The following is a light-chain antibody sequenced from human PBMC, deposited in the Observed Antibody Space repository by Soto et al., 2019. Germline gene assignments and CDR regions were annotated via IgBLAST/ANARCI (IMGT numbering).Light chain of an antibody. J-gene: IGLJ2*01. V-gene: IGLV2-8*01. CDR2: EVS. CDR3: TSYAGSNNVV. Sequence: QPVLTQPPSASGSPGQSVTFSCTGTSSDVGEYNYVSWYQQHPGKAPKLIIYEVSERPSGVPDRFSGSKTGNTASLTVSGLQAEDEADYYCTSYAGSNNVVFGGGTKLTVL. CDR1: SSDVGEYNY.